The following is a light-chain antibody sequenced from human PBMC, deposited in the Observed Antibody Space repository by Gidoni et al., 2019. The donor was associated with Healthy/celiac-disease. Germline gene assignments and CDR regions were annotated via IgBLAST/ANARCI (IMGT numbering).Light chain of an antibody. J-gene: IGKJ4*01. CDR1: QSISSY. Sequence: IQLTQSPSSLSASVGDRVTITCRASQSISSYLNWYQQKPGKAPKLLIYAASSLQSGVPSRFSGSGSGTDFTLTISSLQPEDFATYYCQQSDSTPRLFGGGTKVEIK. V-gene: IGKV1-39*01. CDR3: QQSDSTPRL. CDR2: AAS.